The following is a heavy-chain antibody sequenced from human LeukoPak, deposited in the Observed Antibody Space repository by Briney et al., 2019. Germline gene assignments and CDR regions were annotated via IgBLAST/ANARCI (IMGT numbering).Heavy chain of an antibody. Sequence: PGRSLRLSCAASGFTFSNYAISSVRQAPGNGLEWHSGISGSGYTTKHADSVKGRFTISRDNSNNTLYLQMNSPRAEDTAVYYCAKNGEYYDSSAYYFPDVFDIWGQGTLVTVSS. CDR1: GFTFSNYA. D-gene: IGHD3-22*01. CDR2: ISGSGYTT. CDR3: AKNGEYYDSSAYYFPDVFDI. J-gene: IGHJ3*02. V-gene: IGHV3-23*01.